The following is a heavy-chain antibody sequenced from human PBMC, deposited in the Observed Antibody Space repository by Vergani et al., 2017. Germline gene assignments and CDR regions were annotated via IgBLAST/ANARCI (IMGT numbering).Heavy chain of an antibody. CDR3: ARGYCSSTSCYEGSGWFDP. CDR1: GGSISSGGYS. V-gene: IGHV4-30-2*01. D-gene: IGHD2-2*01. CDR2: IYHSGST. Sequence: QLQLQESGSGLVKPSQTLSLTCAVSGGSISSGGYSWSWIRQPPGKGLEWIGYIYHSGSTYYNPSLKSRVTISVDRSKNQFSLKLSSVTAADTAGYYCARGYCSSTSCYEGSGWFDPWGQGTLVTVSS. J-gene: IGHJ5*02.